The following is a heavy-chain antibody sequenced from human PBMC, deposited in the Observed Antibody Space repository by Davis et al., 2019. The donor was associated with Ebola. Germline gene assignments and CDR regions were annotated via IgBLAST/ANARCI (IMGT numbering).Heavy chain of an antibody. CDR1: GYTFTRYW. Sequence: KVSCKASGYTFTRYWIVWVRQMPGKGLEWMGIIYPGDSDTRYSPSFLGQVIFSADKSISTAYLQWSSLKASDTAMYYCARRSSGSWYTWVDYWGQGTLVTVSS. CDR2: IYPGDSDT. CDR3: ARRSSGSWYTWVDY. V-gene: IGHV5-51*01. D-gene: IGHD6-13*01. J-gene: IGHJ4*02.